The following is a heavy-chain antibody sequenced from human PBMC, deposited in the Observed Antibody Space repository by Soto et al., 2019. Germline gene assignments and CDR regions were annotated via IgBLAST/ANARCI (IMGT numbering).Heavy chain of an antibody. CDR2: IYWNDDN. Sequence: QITLKESGPTLVKPTQTLTLTCTFSGFSLSTNGVGVGWIRQPPGKALEWLALIYWNDDNRYSPSLKSRLTITMDTSKDQVVLTMTNMDPVDTATYYCAHSSGWLEDNWGQGTLVTVSS. D-gene: IGHD3-10*01. V-gene: IGHV2-5*01. J-gene: IGHJ4*02. CDR1: GFSLSTNGVG. CDR3: AHSSGWLEDN.